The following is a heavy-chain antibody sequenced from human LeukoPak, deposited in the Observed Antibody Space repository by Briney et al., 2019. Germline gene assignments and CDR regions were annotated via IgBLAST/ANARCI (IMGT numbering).Heavy chain of an antibody. D-gene: IGHD6-19*01. CDR3: ARDRSSSGHYYYYGMDV. CDR2: ISGSGGST. CDR1: GFTFSSYA. Sequence: GGSLRLSCAASGFTFSSYAMSWVRQAPGKGLEWVSAISGSGGSTYYADSVKGRFTISRDNSKNTLYLQMNSLRDEDTAVYYRARDRSSSGHYYYYGMDVWGQGTTVTVSS. J-gene: IGHJ6*02. V-gene: IGHV3-23*01.